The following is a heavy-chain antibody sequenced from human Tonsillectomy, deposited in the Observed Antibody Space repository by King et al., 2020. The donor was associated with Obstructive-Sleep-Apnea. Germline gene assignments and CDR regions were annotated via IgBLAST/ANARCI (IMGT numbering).Heavy chain of an antibody. CDR3: AKGFGAYESPYYGMDV. V-gene: IGHV3-33*06. J-gene: IGHJ6*02. CDR1: GFSFSTYG. CDR2: IWFDGSNK. Sequence: VQLVESGGGVVQPGRSLRLSCAASGFSFSTYGMHWVRQAPGKGLEWVAVIWFDGSNKYFADSVKGRFTISRDNSENTLYLQMNSLRAEDTAVYYCAKGFGAYESPYYGMDVWGQGTTVTVSS. D-gene: IGHD4-17*01.